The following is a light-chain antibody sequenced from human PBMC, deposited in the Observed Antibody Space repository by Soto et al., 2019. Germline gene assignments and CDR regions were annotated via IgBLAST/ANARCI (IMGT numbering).Light chain of an antibody. V-gene: IGLV2-14*01. J-gene: IGLJ1*01. CDR2: DVS. CDR1: SSDVGGYNS. Sequence: QSALTQPASVSGSPGLSIAISCTGTSSDVGGYNSVSWYQQHPGKAPKRMIYDVSNRPSGVSNRFSGSKSGNTASLTISGLQAEDEGDYYCSSYTTGGSYVFGTGTKMTVL. CDR3: SSYTTGGSYV.